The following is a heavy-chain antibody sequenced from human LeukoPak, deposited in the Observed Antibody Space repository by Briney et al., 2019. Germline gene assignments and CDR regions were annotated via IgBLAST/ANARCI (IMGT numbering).Heavy chain of an antibody. V-gene: IGHV4-34*01. J-gene: IGHJ4*02. CDR3: ARLKLATYYDFWSGYYSEGYFDY. D-gene: IGHD3-3*01. CDR2: INHSGST. Sequence: SETLSLTCAVYGGSFSGYYWSWIRQPPGKGLEWIGEINHSGSTNYNPSLKSRVTVSVDTSKNQFSLKLSSVTAADTAVYYCARLKLATYYDFWSGYYSEGYFDYWGQGTLVTVSS. CDR1: GGSFSGYY.